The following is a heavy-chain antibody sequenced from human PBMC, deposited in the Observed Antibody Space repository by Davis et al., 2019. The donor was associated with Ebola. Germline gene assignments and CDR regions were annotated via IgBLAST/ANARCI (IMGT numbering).Heavy chain of an antibody. D-gene: IGHD4-23*01. CDR2: FNPSGVMT. CDR1: GYPLSSFH. V-gene: IGHV1-46*03. Sequence: ASVKVSCKASGYPLSSFHLHWVRQAPGQGLEWLGVFNPSGVMTTDAQRFQGRVTLTRDTSTHTVYMELSSLRSEDTAVYYCSTVVTNVDFWGQGTLVTVSS. CDR3: STVVTNVDF. J-gene: IGHJ4*02.